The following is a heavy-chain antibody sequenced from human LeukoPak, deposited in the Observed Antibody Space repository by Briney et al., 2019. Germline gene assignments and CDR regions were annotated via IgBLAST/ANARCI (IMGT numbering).Heavy chain of an antibody. J-gene: IGHJ3*02. V-gene: IGHV3-48*02. D-gene: IGHD3-22*01. CDR2: ISNNSGGTT. Sequence: GGSLRLSCAASGFTFSSYSMHWVRQAPGKGLEWVSYISNNSGGTTYSADSVKGRFTISRDNAKNSLYLQMNSLRDEDTAVYYCARGSGYHAFEIWGQGTMVTVSS. CDR3: ARGSGYHAFEI. CDR1: GFTFSSYS.